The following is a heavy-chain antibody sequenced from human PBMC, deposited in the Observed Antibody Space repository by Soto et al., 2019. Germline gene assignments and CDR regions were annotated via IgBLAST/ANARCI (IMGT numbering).Heavy chain of an antibody. V-gene: IGHV3-11*01. J-gene: IGHJ6*02. CDR2: ISSSGSTI. CDR3: ARDLTAAAGYYYYGRDV. CDR1: GFTFSDYY. D-gene: IGHD6-13*01. Sequence: GGSLRLSCAASGFTFSDYYMSWIRQAPGKGLEWVSYISSSGSTIYYAGSVKGRFTISRDNAKNSLYLQMNSLRAEDTAVYYCARDLTAAAGYYYYGRDVWGQGTTVTVSS.